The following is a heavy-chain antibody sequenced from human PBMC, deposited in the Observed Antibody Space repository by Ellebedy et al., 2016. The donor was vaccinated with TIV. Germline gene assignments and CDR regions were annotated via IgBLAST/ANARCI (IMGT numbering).Heavy chain of an antibody. CDR2: AYYRSKWLN. D-gene: IGHD3-3*01. V-gene: IGHV6-1*01. Sequence: SQTLSLTCAISGDSVPSNSATWNWIRQSPSRGLEWLGRAYYRSKWLNDYAVSVKGRISISPDTSKHQISLQLASVTPEDTAVYYCARDPSWCWSCLDVWGQGTTVTVSS. J-gene: IGHJ6*02. CDR1: GDSVPSNSAT. CDR3: ARDPSWCWSCLDV.